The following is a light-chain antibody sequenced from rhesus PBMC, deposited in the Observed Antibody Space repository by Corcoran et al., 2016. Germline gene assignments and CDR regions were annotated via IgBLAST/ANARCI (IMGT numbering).Light chain of an antibody. CDR1: SSDVGGYTY. V-gene: IGLV2S7*01. CDR3: CSFTTSSTLV. Sequence: QSAPTQPPSVSGSPGQSVTISCTGTSSDVGGYTYVSWYQQLPGKAPKLMIYDVTKRPSGVSDRFSCSKSGNTASLTISGLQAEDAADYYCCSFTTSSTLVFGSGTKLTVL. J-gene: IGLJ6*01. CDR2: DVT.